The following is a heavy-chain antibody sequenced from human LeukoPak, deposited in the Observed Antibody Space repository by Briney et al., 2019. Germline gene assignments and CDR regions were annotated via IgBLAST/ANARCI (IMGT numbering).Heavy chain of an antibody. CDR3: ARGLGFHYYYYGMDV. V-gene: IGHV1-2*04. CDR2: INPNSGGT. Sequence: GASVKVSCKASGYTFTGYYMHWVRQAPGQGLEWMGWINPNSGGTNYAQKFQGWVTMTRDTSISTAYMELSRLRSDDTAVYYCARGLGFHYYYYGMDVWGQGTTVTVSS. J-gene: IGHJ6*02. D-gene: IGHD3-9*01. CDR1: GYTFTGYY.